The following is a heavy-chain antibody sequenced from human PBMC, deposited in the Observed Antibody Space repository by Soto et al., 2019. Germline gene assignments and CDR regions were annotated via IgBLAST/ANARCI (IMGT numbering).Heavy chain of an antibody. CDR3: AKDTYYYDSSGPGY. CDR2: ISGSGGST. V-gene: IGHV3-23*01. CDR1: GLTFGSYA. J-gene: IGHJ4*02. Sequence: PGGSLRLSCAASGLTFGSYAMSWVRQAPGKGLEWVSAISGSGGSTYYADSVKGRFTISRDNSKNTLYLQMNSLRAEDTAVYYCAKDTYYYDSSGPGYWGQGTLVTVSS. D-gene: IGHD3-22*01.